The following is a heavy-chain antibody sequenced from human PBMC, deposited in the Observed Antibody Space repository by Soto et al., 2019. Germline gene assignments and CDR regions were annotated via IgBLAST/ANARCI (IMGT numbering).Heavy chain of an antibody. CDR1: CGSINSGGYY. CDR2: IYYTXSP. V-gene: IGHV4-31*01. J-gene: IGHJ4*02. Sequence: TLSLTCTVSCGSINSGGYYWSWIRQHPGKGLEWIGXIYYTXSPYYNTSLKXXVTISADXXKNQFSLKMSSVTAADTAVYYCARGVVLTRFDYWGQGTLVTVSS. CDR3: ARGVVLTRFDY. D-gene: IGHD2-15*01.